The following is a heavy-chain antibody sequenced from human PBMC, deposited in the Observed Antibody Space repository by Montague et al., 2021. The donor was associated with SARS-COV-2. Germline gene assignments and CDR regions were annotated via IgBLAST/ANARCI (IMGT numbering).Heavy chain of an antibody. V-gene: IGHV6-1*01. CDR2: TYYRSKWYT. CDR3: AREGTVPGPRGIYFDD. D-gene: IGHD1-1*01. J-gene: IGHJ4*02. Sequence: CAISGDSVSSNSAAWNWIRQSPSGGLEWLGRTYYRSKWYTDYAPSVKTRITITPDTSNNQFSPHLSSVTPGDTAVYYCAREGTVPGPRGIYFDDWGQGTLVTVSS. CDR1: GDSVSSNSAA.